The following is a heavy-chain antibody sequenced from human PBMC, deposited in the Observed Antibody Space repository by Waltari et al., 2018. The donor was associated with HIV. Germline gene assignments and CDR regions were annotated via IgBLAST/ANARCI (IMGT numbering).Heavy chain of an antibody. Sequence: QVQLVQSGAEVKKPGASVKVSCQASGYTFTGYYMHWGRQAPGQGLEWMGRLNPNSGGTNYAQKFQGRVTMTRDTSISTAYMELNRLTSDDTAVYYCARVVAATQLPLLAYWGQGTLVTVSS. D-gene: IGHD2-15*01. CDR1: GYTFTGYY. J-gene: IGHJ4*02. CDR2: LNPNSGGT. V-gene: IGHV1-2*06. CDR3: ARVVAATQLPLLAY.